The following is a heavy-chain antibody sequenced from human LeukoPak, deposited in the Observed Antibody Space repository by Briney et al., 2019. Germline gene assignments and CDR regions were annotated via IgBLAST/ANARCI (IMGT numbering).Heavy chain of an antibody. J-gene: IGHJ4*02. Sequence: TGGSLRLSSAASGFTFDDYGMSWVRQAPGKGLEWVSGINWNGGSTGYADSVKGRFTISRDNAKNSLYLQMNNLRAEDTALYYCARRYNWNGRADYWGQGTLVTVSS. D-gene: IGHD1-20*01. CDR2: INWNGGST. CDR1: GFTFDDYG. V-gene: IGHV3-20*04. CDR3: ARRYNWNGRADY.